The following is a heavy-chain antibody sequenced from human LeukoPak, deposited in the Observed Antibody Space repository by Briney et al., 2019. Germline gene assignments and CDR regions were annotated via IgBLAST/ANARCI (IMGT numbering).Heavy chain of an antibody. D-gene: IGHD3-10*01. Sequence: ASVKVSCKASGYTFTGYYMRWVRQAPGQGLEWMGWINPNSGGTNYAQKFQGRVTMTRDTSISTAYMELSRPRSDDTAVSYCARLRGSGSSLDYWGQGTLVTVSS. V-gene: IGHV1-2*02. CDR1: GYTFTGYY. CDR3: ARLRGSGSSLDY. J-gene: IGHJ4*02. CDR2: INPNSGGT.